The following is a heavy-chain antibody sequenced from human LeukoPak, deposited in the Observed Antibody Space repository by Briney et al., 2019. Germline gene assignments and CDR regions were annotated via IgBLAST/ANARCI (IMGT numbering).Heavy chain of an antibody. Sequence: SETLSLTCTVSGGSISSYYWSWIRQPPGKGLEWIGYIYYSGSTNYNPSLTSRVTISVDTSKNQFSLKLSSVTAADTAVYYCARDRPGSVWGSYRRHLLDPWGQRTLVTVSS. CDR1: GGSISSYY. V-gene: IGHV4-59*01. CDR2: IYYSGST. J-gene: IGHJ5*02. D-gene: IGHD3-16*02. CDR3: ARDRPGSVWGSYRRHLLDP.